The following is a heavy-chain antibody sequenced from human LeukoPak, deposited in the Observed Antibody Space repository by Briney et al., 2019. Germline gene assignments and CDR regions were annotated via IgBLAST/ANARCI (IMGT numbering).Heavy chain of an antibody. Sequence: SVKVSCKASGGTFSSNAISWERQAPGQGLEWMGGIIPIFGTANYAQKFQGRVTITTDESTSTAYMELSSLRSEDTAVYYCARDRLVVVPAAIRPHYYMDVWGKGTTVTVSS. D-gene: IGHD2-2*02. CDR3: ARDRLVVVPAAIRPHYYMDV. CDR2: IIPIFGTA. CDR1: GGTFSSNA. V-gene: IGHV1-69*05. J-gene: IGHJ6*03.